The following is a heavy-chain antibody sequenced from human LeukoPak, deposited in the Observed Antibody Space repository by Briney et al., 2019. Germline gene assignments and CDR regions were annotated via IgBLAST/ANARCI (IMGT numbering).Heavy chain of an antibody. V-gene: IGHV3-21*01. D-gene: IGHD6-13*01. Sequence: PGGSLRLSCAASGFTFSSYSMNWVRQAPGKGLEWVSSISSSSSYIYYADSVKGRFTISRDNAKNSLYLQMNSLRAEDTAVYYCARVAAAGTRYYFDYWGQGTLVTVSS. J-gene: IGHJ4*02. CDR1: GFTFSSYS. CDR3: ARVAAAGTRYYFDY. CDR2: ISSSSSYI.